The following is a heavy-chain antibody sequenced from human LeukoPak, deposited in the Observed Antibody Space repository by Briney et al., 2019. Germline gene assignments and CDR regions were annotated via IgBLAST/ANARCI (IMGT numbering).Heavy chain of an antibody. CDR1: GFTFITCA. J-gene: IGHJ4*02. V-gene: IGHV3-30-3*01. CDR3: AREGPVTGNFDY. D-gene: IGHD6-19*01. Sequence: GGSLRLSCAASGFTFITCAMHWVRQAPGKGLEWVAVISYHGSNKDYADSVKGRFTISRDNSKNTLYLEMNSLRAEDTAVYYCAREGPVTGNFDYWGQGTLVTVSS. CDR2: ISYHGSNK.